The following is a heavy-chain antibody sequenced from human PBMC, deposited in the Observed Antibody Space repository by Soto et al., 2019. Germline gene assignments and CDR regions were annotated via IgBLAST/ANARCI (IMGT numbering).Heavy chain of an antibody. CDR1: GFTFSSHG. D-gene: IGHD2-15*01. CDR3: ARHCSGGSCSHMDV. V-gene: IGHV3-33*01. J-gene: IGHJ6*03. Sequence: PGGSLRLSCAASGFTFSSHGMHWVRQAPGKGLEWVAVIWYDGSNKYYADSVKGRFTISRDNSKNTLYLQMNSLRAEDTAVYYCARHCSGGSCSHMDVWGKGTTVTVSS. CDR2: IWYDGSNK.